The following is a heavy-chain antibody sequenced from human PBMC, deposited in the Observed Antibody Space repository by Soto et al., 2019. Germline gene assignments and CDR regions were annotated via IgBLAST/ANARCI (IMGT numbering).Heavy chain of an antibody. CDR2: TYYRSKWYN. Sequence: SQTLSLTCAISVDSVSSNSAAWNWIRQSPSRGLEWLGRTYYRSKWYNDYAVSVKSRITINPDTSKNQFSLQLNSVTPEDTAVYYCAREYDFWSGYSYYYYGMDVWGQGTTVTVSS. J-gene: IGHJ6*02. CDR1: VDSVSSNSAA. D-gene: IGHD3-3*01. CDR3: AREYDFWSGYSYYYYGMDV. V-gene: IGHV6-1*01.